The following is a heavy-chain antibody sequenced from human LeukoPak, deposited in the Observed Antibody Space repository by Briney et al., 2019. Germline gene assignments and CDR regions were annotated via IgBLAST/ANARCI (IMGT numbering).Heavy chain of an antibody. Sequence: PGGSLRLSCAASGFTFSSYWMHWVRQAPGKGLGWVSRINSDGSSTSYADSVKGRFTISRDNAKNTLYLQMNSLRAEDTAVYYCARDDVNRLNLLDYWGQGTLVTVSS. V-gene: IGHV3-74*01. CDR1: GFTFSSYW. CDR3: ARDDVNRLNLLDY. D-gene: IGHD2/OR15-2a*01. CDR2: INSDGSST. J-gene: IGHJ4*02.